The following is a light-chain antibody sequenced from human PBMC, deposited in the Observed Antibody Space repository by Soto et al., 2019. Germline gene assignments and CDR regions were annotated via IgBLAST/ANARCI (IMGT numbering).Light chain of an antibody. V-gene: IGLV2-8*01. CDR1: SSDVGGYNY. Sequence: ALTQPPSASGSPGQSVTISCAGTSSDVGGYNYVSWYQQYPGKVPKLMISEVSERPSGVPDRFSGAKSGNTAFLTVSGLQAEDEADYYCLSYADTAYVFGTGPKVTV. CDR2: EVS. J-gene: IGLJ1*01. CDR3: LSYADTAYV.